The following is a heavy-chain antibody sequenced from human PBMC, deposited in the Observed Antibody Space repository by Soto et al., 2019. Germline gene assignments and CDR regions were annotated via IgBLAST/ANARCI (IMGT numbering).Heavy chain of an antibody. D-gene: IGHD5-18*01. CDR2: TYYRSKWYY. V-gene: IGHV6-1*01. Sequence: SQTLSPTCAISGDSVSSNHATWDWIRQSPSRGLEWLGRTYYRSKWYYDYALSVKSRITINPDTSNNQISLQLNSVTPEDTAVYFCARIQLWLDYYGMDVWGQGTTVTVSS. CDR3: ARIQLWLDYYGMDV. CDR1: GDSVSSNHAT. J-gene: IGHJ6*02.